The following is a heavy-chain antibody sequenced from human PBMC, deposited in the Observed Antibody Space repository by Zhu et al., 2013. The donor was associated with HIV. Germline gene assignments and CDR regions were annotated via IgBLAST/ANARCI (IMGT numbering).Heavy chain of an antibody. CDR1: GGTFSSYA. Sequence: QVQLVQSGAEVKKPGSSVKVSCKASGGTFSSYAISWVRQAPGQGLEWMGGIIPIFGTANYAQKFQGRVTITADESTSTAYMELSSLRSEDTAVYYCARDGEYCGGDCYSFLNYYYGMDVWGQGTTVTVSS. D-gene: IGHD2-21*02. V-gene: IGHV1-69*01. CDR3: ARDGEYCGGDCYSFLNYYYGMDV. J-gene: IGHJ6*02. CDR2: IIPIFGTA.